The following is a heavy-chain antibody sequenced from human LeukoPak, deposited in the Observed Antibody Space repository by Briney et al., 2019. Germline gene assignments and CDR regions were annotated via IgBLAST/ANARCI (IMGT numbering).Heavy chain of an antibody. CDR2: VSTGGGT. V-gene: IGHV3-53*01. J-gene: IGHJ3*02. CDR1: GFTVNRNY. Sequence: GGSLRLSCAASGFTVNRNYMTWVRQAPGKGLEWVSLVSTGGGTSYADSVRGRFTISRDTSKNTLYLQMDSLRAEDTAVYYCARDPDFSGSYIDAFDIWGHGTMVTVSS. D-gene: IGHD1-26*01. CDR3: ARDPDFSGSYIDAFDI.